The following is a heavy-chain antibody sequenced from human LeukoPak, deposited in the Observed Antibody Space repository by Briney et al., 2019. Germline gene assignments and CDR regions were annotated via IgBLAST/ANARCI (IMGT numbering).Heavy chain of an antibody. CDR2: INTNTGNP. Sequence: ASVKVSCKASGYTFTSYAMNWVRQAPGQGLEWMGWINTNTGNPTSAQGFTGRFVLSLDTSVSTAYLQITSLKAEDTAVYYCARDRYYSGSYYFDQWGQGTLVTVSS. CDR1: GYTFTSYA. V-gene: IGHV7-4-1*02. D-gene: IGHD1-26*01. CDR3: ARDRYYSGSYYFDQ. J-gene: IGHJ4*02.